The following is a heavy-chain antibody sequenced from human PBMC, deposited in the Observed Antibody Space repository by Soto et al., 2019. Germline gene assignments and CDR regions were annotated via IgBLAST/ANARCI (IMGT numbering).Heavy chain of an antibody. V-gene: IGHV4-34*01. CDR3: ARAINIVATIPFDY. CDR1: GGSFSGYY. Sequence: PSETLSLTCAVYGGSFSGYYWIWLRRPPGKGLEWIGEINHSGSTNYNPSLKSRVTISVDTSKNQFSLKLSSVTAADTAVYYCARAINIVATIPFDYWGQGTLVTVSS. J-gene: IGHJ4*02. CDR2: INHSGST. D-gene: IGHD5-12*01.